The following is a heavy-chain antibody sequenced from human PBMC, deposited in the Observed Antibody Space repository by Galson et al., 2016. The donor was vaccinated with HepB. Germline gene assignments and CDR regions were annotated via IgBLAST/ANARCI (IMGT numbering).Heavy chain of an antibody. D-gene: IGHD3-16*01. CDR3: TREGHGGFDY. CDR1: GFTFGSYW. J-gene: IGHJ4*02. Sequence: SLRLSCAASGFTFGSYWMSWIRQAPGSGLEWVANIKQDGSEKGYVDSVEGRFTISRDNAKNSLYLQMNSLRVEDPGVYYCTREGHGGFDYWGQGTLVTVSS. CDR2: IKQDGSEK. V-gene: IGHV3-7*01.